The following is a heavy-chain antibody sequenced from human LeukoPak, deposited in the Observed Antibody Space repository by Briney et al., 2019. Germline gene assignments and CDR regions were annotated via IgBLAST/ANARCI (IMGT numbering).Heavy chain of an antibody. CDR1: GGSISSGGYY. V-gene: IGHV4-31*03. CDR2: IYYSGST. Sequence: SETLSLTCTVSGGSISSGGYYWSWIRQHPGKGLEWIGYIYYSGSTYYNPSLKSRATISVDTSKNQFSLKLSSETAADTAVYYCARRPFGGVIGAFDYWGQGTLVTVSS. CDR3: ARRPFGGVIGAFDY. D-gene: IGHD3-16*02. J-gene: IGHJ4*02.